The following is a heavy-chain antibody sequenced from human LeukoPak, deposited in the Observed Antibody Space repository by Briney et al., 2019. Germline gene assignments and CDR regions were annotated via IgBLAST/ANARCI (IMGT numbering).Heavy chain of an antibody. J-gene: IGHJ5*02. CDR1: GYTFTSYY. Sequence: ASVKVSCKASGYTFTSYYMHWVRQAPGQGLEWMGIINPSGGSTSYAQKFQGRVTMTRDTSTSTVYMELSSLRSEDTAVCYCALEGYCSSTSCYGDGWFDPWGQGTLVTVSS. V-gene: IGHV1-46*01. D-gene: IGHD2-2*01. CDR2: INPSGGST. CDR3: ALEGYCSSTSCYGDGWFDP.